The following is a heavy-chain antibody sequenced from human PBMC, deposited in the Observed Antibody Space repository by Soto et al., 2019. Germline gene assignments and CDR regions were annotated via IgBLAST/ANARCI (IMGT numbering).Heavy chain of an antibody. CDR1: GFSLSTSGLG. J-gene: IGHJ6*02. D-gene: IGHD2-15*01. V-gene: IGHV2-5*02. Sequence: QITLKESGPTLVKPTQTLTLTCTFSGFSLSTSGLGVAWIRQPPGKALEWLALIYWDDDKRYRPSLESRLTNTKATSKTLVVRTMPNMDSVDTATYSCAYLPCSGGSCYWFSFSGMDVWGQGTTVTVSS. CDR3: AYLPCSGGSCYWFSFSGMDV. CDR2: IYWDDDK.